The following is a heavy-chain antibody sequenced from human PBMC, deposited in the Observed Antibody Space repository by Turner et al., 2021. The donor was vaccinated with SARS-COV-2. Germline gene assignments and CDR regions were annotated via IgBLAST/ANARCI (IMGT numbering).Heavy chain of an antibody. V-gene: IGHV3-9*01. J-gene: IGHJ6*02. Sequence: EVQLVESGGGLVQPGRSLRLSCAASGFTFDDYAMHWVRQAPVNGLEWVSGSGSIGYADSVKGRFTISRDNAKNSLYLQMNSLRVEDTALYYCVKDLGYSSGGMDVWVQGTTVTVSS. CDR2: SGSI. CDR3: VKDLGYSSGGMDV. CDR1: GFTFDDYA. D-gene: IGHD6-19*01.